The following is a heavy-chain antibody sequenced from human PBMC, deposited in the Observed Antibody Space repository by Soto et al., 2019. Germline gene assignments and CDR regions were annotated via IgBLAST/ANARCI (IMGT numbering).Heavy chain of an antibody. V-gene: IGHV1-69*01. D-gene: IGHD6-6*01. J-gene: IGHJ6*02. Sequence: QVQLVQSGAEVKKPGSSVKVSCKASGGTFSSYAISWVRQAPGQGLEWMGGIIPIFGTANYAQKFQGRVTITADESTSTADMELSSLRSEDTAVYYCARDLGYTPSSSSEDYGMDVWGQGTTVTVSS. CDR1: GGTFSSYA. CDR2: IIPIFGTA. CDR3: ARDLGYTPSSSSEDYGMDV.